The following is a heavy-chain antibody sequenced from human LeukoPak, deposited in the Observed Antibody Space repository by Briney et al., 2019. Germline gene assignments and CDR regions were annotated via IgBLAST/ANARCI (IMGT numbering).Heavy chain of an antibody. CDR1: GYTFTGYY. D-gene: IGHD6-19*01. CDR3: ARVEQWLEYFQH. J-gene: IGHJ1*01. V-gene: IGHV1-2*02. CDR2: INPNSGGT. Sequence: ASVKVSCKASGYTFTGYYMHWVRQAPGQGLEWMGWINPNSGGTNYAQKFQGRVTMTRDTSISTAYMELSRLRSDDTAVYYCARVEQWLEYFQHWGQGTLVTVSS.